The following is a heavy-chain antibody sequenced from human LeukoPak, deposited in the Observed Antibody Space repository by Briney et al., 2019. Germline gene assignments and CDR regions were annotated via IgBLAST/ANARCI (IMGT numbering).Heavy chain of an antibody. J-gene: IGHJ5*02. CDR1: GGSISSGGYS. V-gene: IGHV4-30-2*01. CDR3: ARGGIVVVPAAAIRFLEWLPGGWFDP. Sequence: SQTLSLTCAVSGGSISSGGYSWSWIRQPPGKGLEWIGYIYHSGSTYYNPSLKSRVTISVDRSKSQFSLKLSSVTAADTAVYYCARGGIVVVPAAAIRFLEWLPGGWFDPWGQGTLVTVSS. D-gene: IGHD2-2*01. CDR2: IYHSGST.